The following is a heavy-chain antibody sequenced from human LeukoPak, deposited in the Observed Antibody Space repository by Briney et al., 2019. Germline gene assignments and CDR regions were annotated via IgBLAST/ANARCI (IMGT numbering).Heavy chain of an antibody. J-gene: IGHJ4*02. CDR2: IDWDDAK. Sequence: SGPTLVNPTQTLTLTCTFSGFPLSTSGMYVSWIRQPPGKALEWLARIDWDDAKYYSPSLKTRLTISKDTSKNQVVLTMTNMDPVDTATYYCARMRRYSSSWYPTDYWGQGTLVTVSS. D-gene: IGHD6-13*01. CDR3: ARMRRYSSSWYPTDY. V-gene: IGHV2-70*11. CDR1: GFPLSTSGMY.